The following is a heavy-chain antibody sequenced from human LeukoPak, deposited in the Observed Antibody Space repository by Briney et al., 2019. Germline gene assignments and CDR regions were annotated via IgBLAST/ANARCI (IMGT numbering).Heavy chain of an antibody. J-gene: IGHJ4*02. V-gene: IGHV3-23*01. CDR3: AKSDCGSDGCKLLNY. Sequence: GGSLRLSCAASGFTFSSYAMSWVRQAPGKGLEWVSAISGSGGSTYYADFVMGRFTISRDNSKNTVSLQMNSLRAEDTAVYYCAKSDCGSDGCKLLNYWGQGTLVMASS. D-gene: IGHD2-21*01. CDR1: GFTFSSYA. CDR2: ISGSGGST.